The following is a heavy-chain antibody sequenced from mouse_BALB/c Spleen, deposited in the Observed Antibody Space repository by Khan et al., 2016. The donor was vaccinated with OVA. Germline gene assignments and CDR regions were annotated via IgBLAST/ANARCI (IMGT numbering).Heavy chain of an antibody. CDR3: ARGGGGDRFAY. CDR2: ISTYYGDV. Sequence: VQLQESGAELVRPGVSVKISCKGSGYTFTDFTMHWVKQSHAKSLEWIGVISTYYGDVTYNQKFKGKATMTVDKSSSTAYMELARLTSEDSAIYCCARGGGGDRFAYWGQGTLVTVSA. J-gene: IGHJ3*01. V-gene: IGHV1S137*01. CDR1: GYTFTDFT.